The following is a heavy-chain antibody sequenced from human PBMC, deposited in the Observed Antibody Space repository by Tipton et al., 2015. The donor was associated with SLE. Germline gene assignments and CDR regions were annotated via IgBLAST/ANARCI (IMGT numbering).Heavy chain of an antibody. V-gene: IGHV4-39*07. Sequence: LRLSCTVSGAPISNSIYSWGWIRQPLGKGLEWIGTFYYTGATFYNPSLESRVTISVDTSQNQFSLRLSSVTAADTAVYYCARRGDDYGSGSYYNHYFDYWGQGILVTVSS. J-gene: IGHJ4*02. CDR3: ARRGDDYGSGSYYNHYFDY. CDR1: GAPISNSIYS. CDR2: FYYTGAT. D-gene: IGHD3-10*01.